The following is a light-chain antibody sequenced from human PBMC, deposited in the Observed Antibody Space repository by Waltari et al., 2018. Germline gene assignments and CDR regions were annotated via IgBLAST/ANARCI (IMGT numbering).Light chain of an antibody. CDR2: DVN. CDR3: SSYTSSSTQV. J-gene: IGLJ3*02. V-gene: IGLV2-14*03. CDR1: SSDVGGYNY. Sequence: QSALTQPASVSGSPGQSITISCTGTSSDVGGYNYVSWYQQYPGKAPQLMIYDVNNRPSGVSNRCSGSKSGNTASLTISGLQAEDEADYYCSSYTSSSTQVFGGGTKLTVL.